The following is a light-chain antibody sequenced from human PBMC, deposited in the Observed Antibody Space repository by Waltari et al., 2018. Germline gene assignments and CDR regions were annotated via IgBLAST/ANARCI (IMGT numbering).Light chain of an antibody. CDR3: QQYNNWRT. CDR1: PSISRN. Sequence: EVLMTPSPPTLSVSPGATATLSCRASPSISRNLAWYQQKPGQAPRLLIYGASTRAPGIPARFSGSGSGTEFTLSISGLQSEDFAVYFCQQYNNWRTFGQGTKLEI. J-gene: IGKJ2*01. V-gene: IGKV3-15*01. CDR2: GAS.